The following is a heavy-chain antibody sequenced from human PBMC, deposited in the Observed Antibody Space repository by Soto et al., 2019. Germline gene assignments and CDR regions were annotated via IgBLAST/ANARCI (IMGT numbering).Heavy chain of an antibody. CDR2: INHSGST. Sequence: SETLSLTCAVYGGSFSGYYWSWIRQPPGKGLEWIGEINHSGSTNYNPSLKSRVTISVDTSKNQFSLKLSSVTAADTAVYYCARRRVAATKQFDYWGQGTLVTVSS. J-gene: IGHJ4*02. V-gene: IGHV4-34*01. CDR3: ARRRVAATKQFDY. CDR1: GGSFSGYY. D-gene: IGHD1-26*01.